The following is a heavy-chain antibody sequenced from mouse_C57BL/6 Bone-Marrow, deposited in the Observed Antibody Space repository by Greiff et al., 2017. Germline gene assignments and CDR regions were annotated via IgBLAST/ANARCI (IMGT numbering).Heavy chain of an antibody. CDR3: TNDCCPNYYAMDY. D-gene: IGHD2-4*01. J-gene: IGHJ4*01. V-gene: IGHV14-4*01. CDR2: IDPENGDT. CDR1: GFKIKDDY. Sequence: EVQLQQSGAELVRPGASVKLSCTASGFKIKDDYMHWVKQRPEQGLEWIGWIDPENGDTAYATKFQGKATLTAETSSNTAYLQLSSLTSEDTAVYYCTNDCCPNYYAMDYWGQGTSVTVSS.